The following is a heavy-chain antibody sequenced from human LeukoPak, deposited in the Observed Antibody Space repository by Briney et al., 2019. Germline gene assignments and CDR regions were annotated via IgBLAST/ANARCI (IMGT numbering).Heavy chain of an antibody. Sequence: ASVKVSCKASGYTFSGYDMHWVRQAPGQGLEWMGWINPHSGGTNSEQNFQGRVTMSRDTSISTVYMELSRLRSDDTAVYYCAREGVIGDGYNFFDYWGQGTLVTVSS. CDR2: INPHSGGT. CDR3: AREGVIGDGYNFFDY. J-gene: IGHJ4*02. D-gene: IGHD5-24*01. V-gene: IGHV1-2*02. CDR1: GYTFSGYD.